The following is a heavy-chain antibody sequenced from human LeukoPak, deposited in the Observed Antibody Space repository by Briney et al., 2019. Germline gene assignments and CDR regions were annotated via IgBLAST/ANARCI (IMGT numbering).Heavy chain of an antibody. D-gene: IGHD6-19*01. V-gene: IGHV3-23*01. CDR3: SKGRTVTGTLALDY. Sequence: PGGSLRLSCAASGFTFSSYWMTWVRQAPGKGLEWVSAISGTSDNTYYADSVRGRFTIPRDNSKNTLYLQVNSLRAEDTAIYYCSKGRTVTGTLALDYWGQGTLVTVSS. CDR2: ISGTSDNT. CDR1: GFTFSSYW. J-gene: IGHJ4*02.